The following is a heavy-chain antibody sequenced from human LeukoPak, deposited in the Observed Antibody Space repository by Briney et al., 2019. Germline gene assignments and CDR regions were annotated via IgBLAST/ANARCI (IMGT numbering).Heavy chain of an antibody. CDR3: ARGSRTTGTRIDY. J-gene: IGHJ4*02. V-gene: IGHV1-69*04. CDR2: IIPILGIA. CDR1: GYTFTSYD. Sequence: SVKVSCKASGYTFTSYDISWVRQAPGQGLEWMGRIIPILGIANYAQKFQGRVTITADKSTSIAYMELSSLRSEDTAVYYCARGSRTTGTRIDYWGQGTLVTVSS. D-gene: IGHD1-1*01.